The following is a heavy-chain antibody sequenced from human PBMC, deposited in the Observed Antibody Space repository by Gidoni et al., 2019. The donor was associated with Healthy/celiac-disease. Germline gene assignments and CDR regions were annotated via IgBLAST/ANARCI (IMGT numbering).Heavy chain of an antibody. CDR2: ISYDGRNK. CDR1: GLPFSSSA. Sequence: QVQLVESGGGVVQPGRSLRLCCAASGLPFSSSAMHWVRQAPGKGLEWVAFISYDGRNKYYADSVKGRFTISRDNSKNTLYLQMNSLRAEDTAVYYCARARLRAAKQLWPPPGFDPWGQGTLVTVSS. J-gene: IGHJ5*02. V-gene: IGHV3-30*04. CDR3: ARARLRAAKQLWPPPGFDP. D-gene: IGHD5-18*01.